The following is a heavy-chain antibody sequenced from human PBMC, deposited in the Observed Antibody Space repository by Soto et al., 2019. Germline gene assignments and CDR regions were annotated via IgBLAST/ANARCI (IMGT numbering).Heavy chain of an antibody. CDR2: ISPNNGAT. CDR3: ARQPVMTAAGTAGNWFDP. CDR1: GYTFTAYY. D-gene: IGHD6-13*01. V-gene: IGHV1-2*02. Sequence: QVQLVQSGAEVQKSGASVKVSCKGSGYTFTAYYMHWVRQAPGQGLEWMGWISPNNGATNYAQKFQGRVTMTRDTSISTTYMELSSLTSDDTAVYYCARQPVMTAAGTAGNWFDPWGQGTLVTVSS. J-gene: IGHJ5*02.